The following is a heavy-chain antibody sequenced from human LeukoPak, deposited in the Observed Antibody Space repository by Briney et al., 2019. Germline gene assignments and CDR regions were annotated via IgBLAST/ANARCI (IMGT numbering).Heavy chain of an antibody. Sequence: GGSLRLSCAASGFTFSSYAMSWVRQAPGKGLEWVSAISGSGGRTYYADSVKGRFTISRDNSKNTLYLQMNSLRAEDTAVYYCAKGDGTSRKKEPFDYWGQGTLVTVSS. CDR3: AKGDGTSRKKEPFDY. J-gene: IGHJ4*02. V-gene: IGHV3-23*01. D-gene: IGHD1/OR15-1a*01. CDR2: ISGSGGRT. CDR1: GFTFSSYA.